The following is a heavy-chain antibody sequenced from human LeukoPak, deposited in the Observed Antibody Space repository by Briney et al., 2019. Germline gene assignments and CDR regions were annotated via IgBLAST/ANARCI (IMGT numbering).Heavy chain of an antibody. CDR3: AKERASMGADAFDI. Sequence: GGSLRLSCAASGFIFTNYGMHWVRQAPGKGLEWVAIISFDGRIEYYVDSVKGRFTISRDKSKNTLYLQVNSLRPEDTAVYYCAKERASMGADAFDIWGQGTMVTVSS. V-gene: IGHV3-30*18. CDR1: GFIFTNYG. CDR2: ISFDGRIE. J-gene: IGHJ3*02. D-gene: IGHD1-26*01.